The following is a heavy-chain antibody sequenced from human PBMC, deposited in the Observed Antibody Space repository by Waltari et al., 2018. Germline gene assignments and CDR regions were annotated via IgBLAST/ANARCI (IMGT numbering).Heavy chain of an antibody. Sequence: EVQLVESGGGLVKPGGSLRLSCAASGFTSSNAWMSWVRQAPGKGLEWVGRIKSKNDGGTTYYAAPVKGRFTISRDDSKNTLYLQMNSLTTEDTAVYYCTTDSPVDYGDPSRDYWGQGTLVTVSS. V-gene: IGHV3-15*01. D-gene: IGHD4-17*01. J-gene: IGHJ4*02. CDR2: IKSKNDGGTT. CDR1: GFTSSNAW. CDR3: TTDSPVDYGDPSRDY.